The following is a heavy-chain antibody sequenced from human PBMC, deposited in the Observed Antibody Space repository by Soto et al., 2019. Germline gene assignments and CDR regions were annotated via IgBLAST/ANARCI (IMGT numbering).Heavy chain of an antibody. Sequence: LRLSCAASGFTFSSYAMHWVRQAPGKGLEWVAVISYDGSNKYYADSVKGRFTISRDNSKNTLYLQMNSLRAEDTAVYYCAREPIIAAAFRSPLDYWGQGTLVTVSS. CDR3: AREPIIAAAFRSPLDY. D-gene: IGHD6-13*01. CDR2: ISYDGSNK. J-gene: IGHJ4*02. V-gene: IGHV3-30-3*01. CDR1: GFTFSSYA.